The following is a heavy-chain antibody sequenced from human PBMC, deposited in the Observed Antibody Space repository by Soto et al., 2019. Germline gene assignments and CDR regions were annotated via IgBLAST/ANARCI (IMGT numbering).Heavy chain of an antibody. J-gene: IGHJ4*02. Sequence: GGSLRLSCAASGLPFSSYAMTWVRRAPGKGLEWASAISGTGDSAYYADSVKGRFTISRDNSKNTLYLQMNSLRAEDTAVYYCAKGLRSSNYWGQGALVTVSS. D-gene: IGHD2-2*01. V-gene: IGHV3-23*01. CDR1: GLPFSSYA. CDR3: AKGLRSSNY. CDR2: ISGTGDSA.